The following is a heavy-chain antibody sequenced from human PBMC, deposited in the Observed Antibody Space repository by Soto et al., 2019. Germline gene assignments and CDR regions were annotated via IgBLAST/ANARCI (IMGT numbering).Heavy chain of an antibody. D-gene: IGHD1-1*01. CDR2: VSDSGST. V-gene: IGHV4-61*08. CDR1: GGSISSGGYF. CDR3: ARRTPGTTCFDY. Sequence: PSETLSLTCTVSGGSISSGGYFWSWIRQPPGKGLEWIGYVSDSGSTNYSPSLRSRVSISVDTSKMQFSLNLRSVTAADTAVYYCARRTPGTTCFDYWGQGTLVTVSS. J-gene: IGHJ4*02.